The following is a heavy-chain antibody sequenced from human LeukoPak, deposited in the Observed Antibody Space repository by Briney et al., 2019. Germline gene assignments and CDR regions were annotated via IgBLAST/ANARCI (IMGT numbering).Heavy chain of an antibody. CDR1: GFTFSSYG. CDR2: IRYDGSNK. Sequence: PGGSLRLSCAASGFTFSSYGMHWVRQAPGKGLEWVAFIRYDGSNKYYADSVKGRFTISRDNSKNTLYLQMNSLRAEDTAVYYCAKDYQSSLVATISPSWGQGTLVTVSS. CDR3: AKDYQSSLVATISPS. V-gene: IGHV3-30*02. J-gene: IGHJ4*02. D-gene: IGHD5-12*01.